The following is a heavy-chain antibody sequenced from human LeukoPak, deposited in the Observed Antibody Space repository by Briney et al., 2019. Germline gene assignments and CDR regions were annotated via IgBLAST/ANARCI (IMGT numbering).Heavy chain of an antibody. D-gene: IGHD3-10*01. Sequence: GGSLRLSCAASGFTFDDYAMHWVRQAPGKGLEWVSGISWHSGSIAYADSVKGRFSISRDNAKNSLSLQMNSLAAEDTALYYCAKDLGGSAQNPEYWGQGTLVTVSS. CDR2: ISWHSGSI. CDR3: AKDLGGSAQNPEY. V-gene: IGHV3-9*01. CDR1: GFTFDDYA. J-gene: IGHJ4*02.